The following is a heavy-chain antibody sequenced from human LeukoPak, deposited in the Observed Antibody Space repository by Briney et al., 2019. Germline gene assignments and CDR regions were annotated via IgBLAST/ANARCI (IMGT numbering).Heavy chain of an antibody. Sequence: SETLSLTCTVSGGSISSSSYYWGRIRQPPGKGLEWIGSIYYSGSTYYNPSLKSRVTISVDTSKNQFSLKLSSVTAADTAVYYCAREGRYYDSSGYYYPDYFDYWGQGTLVTVSS. D-gene: IGHD3-22*01. CDR3: AREGRYYDSSGYYYPDYFDY. CDR2: IYYSGST. CDR1: GGSISSSSYY. J-gene: IGHJ4*02. V-gene: IGHV4-39*07.